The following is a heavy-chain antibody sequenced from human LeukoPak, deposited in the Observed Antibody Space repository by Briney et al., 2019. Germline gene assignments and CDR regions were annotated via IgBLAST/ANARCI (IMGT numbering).Heavy chain of an antibody. D-gene: IGHD5-12*01. Sequence: PSETLSLTCTVSGGSISSSSYYWGWIRQPPGKGLEWIGSIYYSGSTYYNPSLKSRVTISVDTSKNQFSLKLSSVTAADTAVYYCAIAVATIEGFDPWGQGTLVTVSS. J-gene: IGHJ5*02. CDR1: GGSISSSSYY. CDR2: IYYSGST. CDR3: AIAVATIEGFDP. V-gene: IGHV4-39*01.